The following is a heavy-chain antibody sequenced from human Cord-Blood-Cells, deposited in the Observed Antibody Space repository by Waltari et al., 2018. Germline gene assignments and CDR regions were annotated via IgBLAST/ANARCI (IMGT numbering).Heavy chain of an antibody. CDR2: IIPIFGTA. CDR3: ARVPLTSSSTPGNWFDP. CDR1: GGTFSSYA. Sequence: QVQLVQSGAEVKKPGSSVKVSCKASGGTFSSYAISWVRQAPGQGLEWMGGIIPIFGTANYAQKFQGRVTITADKSTSTAYMELSSLRSEDTAVYYCARVPLTSSSTPGNWFDPWGQGTLVTVSS. D-gene: IGHD6-6*01. V-gene: IGHV1-69*06. J-gene: IGHJ5*02.